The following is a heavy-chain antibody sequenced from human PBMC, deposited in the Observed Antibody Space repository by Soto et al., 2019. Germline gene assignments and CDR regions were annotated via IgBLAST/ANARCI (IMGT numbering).Heavy chain of an antibody. V-gene: IGHV1-69*08. CDR1: GGTFSSYT. CDR3: ARDLVSSTSPDY. D-gene: IGHD2-2*01. CDR2: IIPILGIA. Sequence: QVQLVQSGAEVKKPGSSVKVSCKASGGTFSSYTISWVRQAPGQGLEWMGRIIPILGIANYAQKFQGRVTITADKSTSTAYMELSSLRSEDTAVYYCARDLVSSTSPDYWGQGTLVTVSS. J-gene: IGHJ4*02.